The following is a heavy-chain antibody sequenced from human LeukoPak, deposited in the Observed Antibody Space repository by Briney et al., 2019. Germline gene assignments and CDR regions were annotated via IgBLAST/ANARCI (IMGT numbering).Heavy chain of an antibody. CDR1: GGAFSSYA. J-gene: IGHJ4*02. Sequence: ASVKVSCKASGGAFSSYAISWVRQAPGQGLEWMGGIIPIFGRANYAQKFQGRVTNTADESTSTAYMELSSLRSEDTAVYYCARLDIVVVPAAYNTNGYFDNWGQGTLVTVSS. CDR3: ARLDIVVVPAAYNTNGYFDN. V-gene: IGHV1-69*01. CDR2: IIPIFGRA. D-gene: IGHD2-2*01.